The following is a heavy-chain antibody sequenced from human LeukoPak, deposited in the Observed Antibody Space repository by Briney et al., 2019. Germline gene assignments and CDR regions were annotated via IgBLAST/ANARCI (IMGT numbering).Heavy chain of an antibody. D-gene: IGHD3-3*01. CDR2: IIPIFGTA. V-gene: IGHV1-69*05. Sequence: SVKVSCKASGGTFSSYAISWVRQAPGQGLEWMGGIIPIFGTANYAQKFQGRVTTTMDESTSTAYMELSSLRSEDTAVYYCAREVLRFLEWFPDTPRDYMDVWGKGTTVTVSS. J-gene: IGHJ6*03. CDR3: AREVLRFLEWFPDTPRDYMDV. CDR1: GGTFSSYA.